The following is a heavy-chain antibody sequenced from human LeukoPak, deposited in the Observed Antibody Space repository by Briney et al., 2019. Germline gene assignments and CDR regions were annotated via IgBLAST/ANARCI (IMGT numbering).Heavy chain of an antibody. J-gene: IGHJ4*02. CDR2: IKQDGSEK. V-gene: IGHV3-7*01. CDR3: ARDQDYGSGSYYCFDY. Sequence: GGSLRLSCAASGFTFSSYWMSWVRQAPGKGLEWVANIKQDGSEKYYVDSVKGRFTISRDNAKNSLYLQMNSLRAEDTAVYYWARDQDYGSGSYYCFDYWGQGTLVTVSS. CDR1: GFTFSSYW. D-gene: IGHD3-10*01.